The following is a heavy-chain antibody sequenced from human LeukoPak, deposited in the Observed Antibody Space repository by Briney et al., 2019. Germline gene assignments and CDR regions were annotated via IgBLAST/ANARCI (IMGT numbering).Heavy chain of an antibody. D-gene: IGHD6-13*01. V-gene: IGHV4-30-4*01. CDR2: IYYNGNT. J-gene: IGHJ5*02. Sequence: SETLSLTCTVSGGSMTSGDFYWSWVRQPPGKGLEWIGYIYYNGNTYYNPSLTSRVTISRDTSKKHFSLNLTSVTAADTAVYYCARLGIAAAGGNWFDPWGQGTLVTVSS. CDR1: GGSMTSGDFY. CDR3: ARLGIAAAGGNWFDP.